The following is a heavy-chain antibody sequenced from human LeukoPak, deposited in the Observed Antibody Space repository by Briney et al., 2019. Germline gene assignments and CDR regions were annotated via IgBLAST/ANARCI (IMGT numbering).Heavy chain of an antibody. CDR1: GGTFSSYA. J-gene: IGHJ4*02. CDR3: AVGWSGYLYYFDY. Sequence: GASVKVSCKASGGTFSSYAISWVRQAPGQGLEWMGRIIPILGIANYAQKFQGRVTITTDESTSTAYMELSSLRSEDTAVYYCAVGWSGYLYYFDYWGQGTLVTVSS. D-gene: IGHD3-3*01. CDR2: IIPILGIA. V-gene: IGHV1-69*04.